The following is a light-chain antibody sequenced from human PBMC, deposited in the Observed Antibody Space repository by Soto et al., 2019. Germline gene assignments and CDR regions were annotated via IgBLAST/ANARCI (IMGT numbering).Light chain of an antibody. V-gene: IGKV3-11*01. CDR1: QSVSTY. CDR2: DAS. Sequence: DIVLTQSPATLSLSPGERATLSCRASQSVSTYLAWYQQKPGQAPRLLIYDASNRATGIPARFSGSGSGTDFTLTISSLAPEEFAVYHCQPRSSWPSLGKGKRREIK. J-gene: IGKJ5*01. CDR3: QPRSSWPS.